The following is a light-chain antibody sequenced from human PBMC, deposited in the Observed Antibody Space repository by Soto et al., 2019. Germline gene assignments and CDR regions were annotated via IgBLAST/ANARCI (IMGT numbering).Light chain of an antibody. CDR1: QSISSY. V-gene: IGKV1-39*01. J-gene: IGKJ1*01. CDR2: AAS. CDR3: QQSYSTPRT. Sequence: DIQMTQSPSSVSSSLVYRFTIPCLASQSISSYLNWYQQKPGKAPKLLIYAASSLQSGVPSRFSGSGSGTDFTLTISSLQPEDFATYYCQQSYSTPRTFGQGTKVDIK.